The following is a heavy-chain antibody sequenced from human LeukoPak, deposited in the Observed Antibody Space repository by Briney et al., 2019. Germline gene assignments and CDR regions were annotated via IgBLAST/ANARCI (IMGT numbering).Heavy chain of an antibody. CDR1: GGTFTIYA. CDR3: ARDDVVVPAAITGGRYYYYGMDV. CDR2: IIPILGIA. D-gene: IGHD2-2*02. V-gene: IGHV1-69*04. Sequence: GASVNVSCKASGGTFTIYAISWVRPAPGQGLEWMGRIIPILGIANYAQKFQGRVTITADKSTSTAYMELSSLRSEDTAVYYCARDDVVVPAAITGGRYYYYGMDVWGQGTTVTVSS. J-gene: IGHJ6*02.